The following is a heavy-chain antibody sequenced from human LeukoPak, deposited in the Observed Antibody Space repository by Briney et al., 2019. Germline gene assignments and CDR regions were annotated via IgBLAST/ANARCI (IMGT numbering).Heavy chain of an antibody. V-gene: IGHV4-31*03. J-gene: IGHJ4*02. D-gene: IGHD2-21*02. Sequence: SETLSLTCTVFGGSLNSGSYYWSWIRHHPGKGLEWIGYISYRGSTHSNPSLKSRVSISADTSKNQFSLNLNSVTAADTAVYYCARMPRGIEVVTPYYFGYWGPGTLVTVSS. CDR1: GGSLNSGSYY. CDR3: ARMPRGIEVVTPYYFGY. CDR2: ISYRGST.